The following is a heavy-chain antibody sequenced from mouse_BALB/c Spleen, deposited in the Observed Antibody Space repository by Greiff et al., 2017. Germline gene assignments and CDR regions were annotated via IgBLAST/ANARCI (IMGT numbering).Heavy chain of an antibody. CDR2: INPSTGYT. Sequence: VQLQQSGAELAKPGASVKMSCKASGYTFTSYWMHWVKQRPGQGLEWIGYINPSTGYTEYNQKFKDKATLTADKSSSTAYMQLSSLTSEDSAVYYCARGRGSSYKDYFDYWGQGTTLTVSS. V-gene: IGHV1-7*01. D-gene: IGHD1-1*01. J-gene: IGHJ2*01. CDR1: GYTFTSYW. CDR3: ARGRGSSYKDYFDY.